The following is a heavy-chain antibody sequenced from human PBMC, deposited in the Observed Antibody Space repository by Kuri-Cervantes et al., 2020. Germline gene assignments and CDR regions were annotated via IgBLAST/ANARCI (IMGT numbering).Heavy chain of an antibody. J-gene: IGHJ4*02. CDR3: ARRVEWRLGSWLDY. Sequence: SVKVSCKASGFTFTSSAVQWVRQARGQRLEWIGWIVVGSGNTNYAQKFQERVTITRDMSTSTAYMELSSLRAEDTAVYYCARRVEWRLGSWLDYWGQGTLVTVSS. D-gene: IGHD3-3*01. CDR1: GFTFTSSA. V-gene: IGHV1-58*01. CDR2: IVVGSGNT.